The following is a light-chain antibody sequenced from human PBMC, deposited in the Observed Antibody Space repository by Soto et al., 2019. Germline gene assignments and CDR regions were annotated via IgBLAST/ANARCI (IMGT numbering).Light chain of an antibody. V-gene: IGKV3-15*01. J-gene: IGKJ1*01. Sequence: SPCNPSVSQGEGPTLSCRASQSVNNNLAWYPPKLGQAPRVLIHGASTRDTGIPARFTGSGSGTEFILTISSLQSEDAAVDDCQEYNTWPWTFGQGTLVEI. CDR3: QEYNTWPWT. CDR1: QSVNNN. CDR2: GAS.